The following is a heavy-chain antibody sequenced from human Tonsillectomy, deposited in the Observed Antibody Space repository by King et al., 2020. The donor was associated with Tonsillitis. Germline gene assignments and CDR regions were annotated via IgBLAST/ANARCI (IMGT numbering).Heavy chain of an antibody. D-gene: IGHD3-16*01. CDR2: IYSGGST. Sequence: VQLVESGGGLIQPGGSLRLSCAASGFTVSSNYMSGVRQAPGKGLEWVSVIYSGGSTYYAASVKGRFTISRDNSKNTLYLQMNSLRAEDTAVYYCARDSDYVWGSFDYWGQGTLVTVSS. CDR3: ARDSDYVWGSFDY. CDR1: GFTVSSNY. V-gene: IGHV3-53*01. J-gene: IGHJ4*02.